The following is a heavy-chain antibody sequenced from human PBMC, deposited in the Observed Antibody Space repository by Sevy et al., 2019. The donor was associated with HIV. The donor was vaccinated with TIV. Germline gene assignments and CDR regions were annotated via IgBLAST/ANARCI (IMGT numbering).Heavy chain of an antibody. J-gene: IGHJ5*02. Sequence: SETLSLTCTVSGGSITSLSWNWIRQPPGKGLEWIANIYYNGHINYNPSLKSRVTLSLDTSKNQYFLRLRSVTAADTAMYYCAGENAWGRGSSWGQGTLVTVSS. CDR2: IYYNGHI. V-gene: IGHV4-59*08. CDR3: AGENAWGRGSS. CDR1: GGSITSLS. D-gene: IGHD1-26*01.